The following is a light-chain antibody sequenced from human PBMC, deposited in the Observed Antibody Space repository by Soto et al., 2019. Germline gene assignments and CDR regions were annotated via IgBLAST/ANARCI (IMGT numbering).Light chain of an antibody. CDR3: QQYYTIPWT. CDR2: WAS. J-gene: IGKJ1*01. Sequence: DIVLTQSPDSLVLSLGERATMNCKSSQSVLDRSKRMESLAWYQQKPGQPPRLLIHWASTRESGVPDRLSGSGSGTDFTLTISSLQGEDVAVYYCQQYYTIPWTFGQGTKVDI. CDR1: QSVLDRSKRMES. V-gene: IGKV4-1*01.